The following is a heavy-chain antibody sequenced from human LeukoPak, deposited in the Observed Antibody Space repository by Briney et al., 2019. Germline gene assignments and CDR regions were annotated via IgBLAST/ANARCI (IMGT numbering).Heavy chain of an antibody. CDR2: IRYDGSNK. CDR3: AKLSDSDRIAVAGSDAFDI. J-gene: IGHJ3*02. CDR1: GFTFSSYG. V-gene: IGHV3-30*02. Sequence: PGGSLRLSCAASGFTFSSYGMHWVRQAPGKGLEWVVFIRYDGSNKYYADSVKGRFTISRDNSKNTLYLQMNSLRAEDTAVYYCAKLSDSDRIAVAGSDAFDIWGQGTMVTVSS. D-gene: IGHD6-19*01.